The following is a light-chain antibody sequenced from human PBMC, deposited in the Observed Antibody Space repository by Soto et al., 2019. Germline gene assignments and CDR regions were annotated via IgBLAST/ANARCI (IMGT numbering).Light chain of an antibody. CDR3: AAWDDTLNGLV. J-gene: IGLJ2*01. CDR2: RAS. V-gene: IGLV1-47*01. Sequence: QSVLTQPPSASGTPGQRVTISCSGSSSNIGSNYVYWYQQVPGTAPRLLMYRASQRPSGVPDRFSGSKSGSSASLAISGLRSEDEADYDCAAWDDTLNGLVFGGGTKLTVL. CDR1: SSNIGSNY.